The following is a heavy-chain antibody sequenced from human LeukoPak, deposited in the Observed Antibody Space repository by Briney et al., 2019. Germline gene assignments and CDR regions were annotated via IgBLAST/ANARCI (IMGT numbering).Heavy chain of an antibody. CDR1: GGSISSSTYY. Sequence: SETLSLTCTVSGGSISSSTYYWGWIRQPPGKGLEWIGSIYYTGSTNYNPSLKSRVTISVDTSKNQFSLKLSSVTAADTAVYYCARTSDYYDSSGYYYGPHSYDYWGQGTLVTVSS. J-gene: IGHJ4*02. CDR3: ARTSDYYDSSGYYYGPHSYDY. CDR2: IYYTGST. V-gene: IGHV4-39*07. D-gene: IGHD3-22*01.